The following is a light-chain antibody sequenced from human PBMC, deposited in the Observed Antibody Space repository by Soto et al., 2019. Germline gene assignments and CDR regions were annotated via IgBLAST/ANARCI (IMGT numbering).Light chain of an antibody. Sequence: SALTQPPSASGSPGQSVTISRIGTSNDVGGYDYVSWYQQHPGKAPKLIISEVTKRPSGVPDRFSGSKSGNTASLTVSGLQAEDEADYYCSSYAGNNNFCVFGTGTKVTVL. CDR2: EVT. V-gene: IGLV2-8*01. CDR1: SNDVGGYDY. CDR3: SSYAGNNNFCV. J-gene: IGLJ1*01.